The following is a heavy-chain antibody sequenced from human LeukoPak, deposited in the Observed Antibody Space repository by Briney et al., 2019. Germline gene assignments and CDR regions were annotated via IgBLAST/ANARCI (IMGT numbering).Heavy chain of an antibody. J-gene: IGHJ6*03. V-gene: IGHV3-30*03. CDR3: ARDPGEQPYYYNYYMDV. Sequence: GGSLRLSCAASGFTFSSYGMHWVRQAPGKGLEWVAVISYDGSNKYYADSVKGRFTISRDNSKNTLYLQMNSLRAEDTAVYYCARDPGEQPYYYNYYMDVWGKGTTVTVSS. CDR1: GFTFSSYG. CDR2: ISYDGSNK. D-gene: IGHD3-16*01.